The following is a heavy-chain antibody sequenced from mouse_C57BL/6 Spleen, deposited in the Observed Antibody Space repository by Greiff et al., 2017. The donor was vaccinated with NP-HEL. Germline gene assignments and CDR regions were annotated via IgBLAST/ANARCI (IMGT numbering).Heavy chain of an antibody. V-gene: IGHV5-17*01. Sequence: EVMLVESGGGLVKPGGSLKLSCAASGFTFSDYGMHWVRQAPEKGLEWVAYISSGSSTIYYADTVKGRFTIFRDNAKTTLFLQMTSLRSEDAAMYYCAMSGPLGPSFAYWGQGTLVTVSA. CDR2: ISSGSSTI. J-gene: IGHJ3*01. CDR3: AMSGPLGPSFAY. CDR1: GFTFSDYG. D-gene: IGHD4-1*01.